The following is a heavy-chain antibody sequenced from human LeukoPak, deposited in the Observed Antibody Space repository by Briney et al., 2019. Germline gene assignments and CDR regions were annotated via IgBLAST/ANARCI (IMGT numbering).Heavy chain of an antibody. CDR2: VFYTGSA. CDR1: GGSLTNYH. D-gene: IGHD3-9*01. CDR3: ARDRNDILTGYYSDYYYYGMDV. Sequence: SETLSLTCTVSGGSLTNYHWTWIRQPPGKGLEWFGYVFYTGSANYNPSLKSRVTILVDTSKNQFSLNLSSVTAADTAVYYCARDRNDILTGYYSDYYYYGMDVWGQGTTVTVSS. J-gene: IGHJ6*02. V-gene: IGHV4-59*12.